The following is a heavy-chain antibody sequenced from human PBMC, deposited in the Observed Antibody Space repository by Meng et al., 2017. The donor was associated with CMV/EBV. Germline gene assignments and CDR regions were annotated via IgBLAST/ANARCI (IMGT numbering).Heavy chain of an antibody. V-gene: IGHV5-51*01. CDR3: ARLSARHYYYYGMDV. CDR2: IYPGDSDP. J-gene: IGHJ6*02. CDR1: GYSFTSYW. Sequence: KVSCKGSGYSFTSYWIGWVRQRPGKGLEWMGIIYPGDSDPRYSPSFQGQVTISADKSISTAYLQWSSLKASDTAMYYCARLSARHYYYYGMDVWGQGTTVTVSS. D-gene: IGHD6-6*01.